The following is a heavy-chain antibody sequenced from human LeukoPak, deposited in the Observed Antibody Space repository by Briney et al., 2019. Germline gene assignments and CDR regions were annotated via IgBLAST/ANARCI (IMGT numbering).Heavy chain of an antibody. CDR3: ARDGASY. V-gene: IGHV1-2*02. Sequence: ASVKVSCKVSGYTLTELSMHWVRQAPGQGLEWMGWINPNSGGTNYAQKFQGRVTMTRDTSISTAYMELSRLRSDDTAVYYCARDGASYWGQGTLVTVSS. D-gene: IGHD3-16*01. J-gene: IGHJ4*02. CDR1: GYTLTELS. CDR2: INPNSGGT.